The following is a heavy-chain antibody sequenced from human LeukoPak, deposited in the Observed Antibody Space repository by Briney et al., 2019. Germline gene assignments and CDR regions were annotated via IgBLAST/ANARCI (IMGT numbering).Heavy chain of an antibody. CDR1: GGSISSYY. D-gene: IGHD3-10*01. CDR3: ARAYGSGTPIGGFDY. Sequence: SETLSLTCTVSGGSISSYYWSWIRQPPGKGLEWIGHIYYSGSTNYNPSLKSRVTISVDTSKNQFSLKLSSVTAADTAVYYCARAYGSGTPIGGFDYWGQGTLVTVSS. J-gene: IGHJ4*02. V-gene: IGHV4-59*01. CDR2: IYYSGST.